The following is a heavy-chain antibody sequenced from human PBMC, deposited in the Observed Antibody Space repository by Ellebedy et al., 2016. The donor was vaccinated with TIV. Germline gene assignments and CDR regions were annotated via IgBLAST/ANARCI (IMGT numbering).Heavy chain of an antibody. V-gene: IGHV4-39*01. CDR2: IYYSGST. J-gene: IGHJ3*02. D-gene: IGHD3-22*01. CDR3: ARTPPYYYDSSGYNNAFDI. CDR1: GGSISSSSYY. Sequence: GSLRLSXTVSGGSISSSSYYWGWIRQPPGKGLEWIGSIYYSGSTYYNPSLKSRVTISVDTSKNQFSLKLSSVTAADTAVYYCARTPPYYYDSSGYNNAFDIWGQGTMVTVSS.